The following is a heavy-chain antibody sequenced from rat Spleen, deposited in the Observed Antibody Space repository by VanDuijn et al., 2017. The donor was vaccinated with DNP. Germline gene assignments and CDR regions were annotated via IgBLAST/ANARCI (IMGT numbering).Heavy chain of an antibody. V-gene: IGHV5-25*01. Sequence: EVQLVESGGDLVQPGGSLKLSCAASGFTFSAYYMAWVRQAPAKGLEWVAYIGSPAYAPYHGDSVKGRFTLSRDNGNSTLNLQMDSLRSEDTATYYCATHLNYGGYYFDYWGQGVMVTVSS. CDR3: ATHLNYGGYYFDY. CDR1: GFTFSAYY. D-gene: IGHD1-11*01. CDR2: IGSPAYAP. J-gene: IGHJ2*01.